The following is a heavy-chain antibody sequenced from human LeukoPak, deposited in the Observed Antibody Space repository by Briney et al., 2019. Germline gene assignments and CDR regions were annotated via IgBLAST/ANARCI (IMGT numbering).Heavy chain of an antibody. CDR3: ARRRGYSYGYDYFDY. Sequence: GSLRLSCAASGFTFSSYSMNWVRQAPGKGLEWVSSISSSGSYIYHADSVKGRFTISRDNAKNSLYLKMNSLRAEDTAVYYCARRRGYSYGYDYFDYWGQGTLVTVSS. J-gene: IGHJ4*02. CDR1: GFTFSSYS. D-gene: IGHD5-18*01. V-gene: IGHV3-21*01. CDR2: ISSSGSYI.